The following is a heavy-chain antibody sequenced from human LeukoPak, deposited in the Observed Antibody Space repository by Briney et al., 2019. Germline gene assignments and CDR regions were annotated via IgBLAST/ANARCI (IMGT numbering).Heavy chain of an antibody. CDR1: GYTFTSYY. V-gene: IGHV1-46*01. D-gene: IGHD3-3*01. CDR3: AKGRDVLRFLEWTWDY. J-gene: IGHJ4*02. Sequence: ASVKVSCKASGYTFTSYYMHWVRQAPGQGLEWMGIINPSGGSTSYAQKFQGRVTMTRDTSTSTVYMELSSLRSEDTAVYYCAKGRDVLRFLEWTWDYWGQGTLVTVSS. CDR2: INPSGGST.